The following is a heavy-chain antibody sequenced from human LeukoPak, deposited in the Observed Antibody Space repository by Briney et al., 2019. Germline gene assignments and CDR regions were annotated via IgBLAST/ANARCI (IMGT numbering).Heavy chain of an antibody. V-gene: IGHV4-38-2*02. Sequence: SETLSLTCTVSGYSISSGYYWGWIRQPPGKGLEWIGSIYHSGSTYYNPSLKSRVTISVDTSKNQFSPKLSSVTAADAAVYYCARVWELSDAFDIWGQGTMVTVSS. CDR3: ARVWELSDAFDI. D-gene: IGHD1-26*01. CDR2: IYHSGST. CDR1: GYSISSGYY. J-gene: IGHJ3*02.